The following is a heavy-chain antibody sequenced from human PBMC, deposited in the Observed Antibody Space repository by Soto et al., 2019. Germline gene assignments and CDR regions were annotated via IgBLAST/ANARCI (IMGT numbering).Heavy chain of an antibody. CDR2: IYYSGST. CDR1: GGSISSYY. V-gene: IGHV4-59*01. Sequence: SETLSLTCTVSGGSISSYYWSWIRQPPGKGLEWIGYIYYSGSTNYNPSLKGRVTISVDTSKNQFSLKLSSVTAADTAVYYCARDSVHSTRIAAAGTHYGMDVWGQGTTVTVSS. J-gene: IGHJ6*02. CDR3: ARDSVHSTRIAAAGTHYGMDV. D-gene: IGHD6-13*01.